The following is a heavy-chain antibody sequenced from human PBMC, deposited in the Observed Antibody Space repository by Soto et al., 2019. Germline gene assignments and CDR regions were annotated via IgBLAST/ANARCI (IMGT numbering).Heavy chain of an antibody. CDR2: INHSGST. Sequence: SXTLSLTCAVYGGSFSGYYWSWIRQPPGKGLEWIGEINHSGSTNYNPSLKSRVTISVDTSKNQFSLKLSSVTAADTAVYYCARGRGSSWGNWFDPWGQGTLVTVSS. CDR3: ARGRGSSWGNWFDP. J-gene: IGHJ5*02. D-gene: IGHD6-13*01. CDR1: GGSFSGYY. V-gene: IGHV4-34*01.